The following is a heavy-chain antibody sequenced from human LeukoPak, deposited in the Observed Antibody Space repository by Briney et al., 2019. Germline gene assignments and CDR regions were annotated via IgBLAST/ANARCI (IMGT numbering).Heavy chain of an antibody. CDR2: IYTSGST. D-gene: IGHD5-18*01. CDR1: GGSISSGSYY. V-gene: IGHV4-61*02. CDR3: ARAFAGYGPDYYYYYYMDV. J-gene: IGHJ6*03. Sequence: SQTLSLTCTVSGGSISSGSYYWSWIRQPAGKGLEWIGRIYTSGSTNYNPSLKSRVTISVDTSKNQFSLKLSSVTAADTAVYYCARAFAGYGPDYYYYYYMDVWGKGTTVTVSS.